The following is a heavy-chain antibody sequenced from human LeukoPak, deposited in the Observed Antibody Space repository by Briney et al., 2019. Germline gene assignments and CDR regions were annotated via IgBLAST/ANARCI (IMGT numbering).Heavy chain of an antibody. V-gene: IGHV3-21*01. CDR2: ISSSTYI. D-gene: IGHD3-3*01. CDR1: GFTFSTYT. CDR3: ARNRFNLFSYYFEY. Sequence: PGGSLRLSCAASGFTFSTYTMNCVRQAPGKGLEWVSSISSSTYIYYADSVKGRFTISRDNAKSSLYLQTNSLRAEDTAVYYCARNRFNLFSYYFEYWGQRTLVTVPS. J-gene: IGHJ4*02.